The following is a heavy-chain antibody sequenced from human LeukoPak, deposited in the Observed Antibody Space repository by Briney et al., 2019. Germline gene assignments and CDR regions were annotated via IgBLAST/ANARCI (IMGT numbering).Heavy chain of an antibody. J-gene: IGHJ3*02. CDR3: ARASSKQLAGYLPDGFDI. D-gene: IGHD3-9*01. CDR1: GFTFSSYS. CDR2: ISSSGTYV. V-gene: IGHV3-21*01. Sequence: GGSLRLSCAASGFTFSSYSMNWVRQAPGKGLEWVSSISSSGTYVYYADSVKGRFPISRDNAKNSLSLQMNSLRADDAAVYYCARASSKQLAGYLPDGFDIWGQGTMVTVSS.